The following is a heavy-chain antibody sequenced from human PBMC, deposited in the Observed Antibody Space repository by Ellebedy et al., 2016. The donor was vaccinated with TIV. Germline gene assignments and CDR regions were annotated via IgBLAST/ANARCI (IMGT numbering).Heavy chain of an antibody. V-gene: IGHV3-11*01. J-gene: IGHJ4*02. CDR1: GFTFSDYY. CDR3: ARRDKGGATMKAFDY. CDR2: ISNSGSTI. D-gene: IGHD1-26*01. Sequence: GESLKISCAASGFTFSDYYMNWIRQAPEKGLEWVSYISNSGSTIYYADSVKGRFTISRDNAKNSLYLQMNSLRADDTAVYYCARRDKGGATMKAFDYWGQGTLVTVSS.